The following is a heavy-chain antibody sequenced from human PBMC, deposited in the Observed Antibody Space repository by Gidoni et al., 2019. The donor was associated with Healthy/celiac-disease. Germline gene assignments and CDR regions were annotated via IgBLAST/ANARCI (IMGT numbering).Heavy chain of an antibody. CDR2: INHSGST. Sequence: QVQLQQWGAGLLKPSETLSLTCAVYGGSFSGYYWSWIRQPPGKGLEWIGEINHSGSTTYNPSLKSRVTISVDTSKNQFSLKLSSVTAADTAVYYCASAQNIVVVVAATPYYYYGMDVWGQGTTVTVSS. CDR1: GGSFSGYY. V-gene: IGHV4-34*01. CDR3: ASAQNIVVVVAATPYYYYGMDV. J-gene: IGHJ6*02. D-gene: IGHD2-15*01.